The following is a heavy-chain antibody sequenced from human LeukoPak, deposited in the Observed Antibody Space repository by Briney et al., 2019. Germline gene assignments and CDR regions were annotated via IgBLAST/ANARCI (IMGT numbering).Heavy chain of an antibody. J-gene: IGHJ4*02. CDR2: INSGGST. D-gene: IGHD2-15*01. Sequence: GGSLRLSCAASGFTVSSNYMSWVRQAPGKGLEWDSVINSGGSTYYADSVKGRFTISRDNSRNALYLQMNTLRAEDTAVYFCAKSTVSSCRGSFCYPFDYWGQGNLVTVSS. CDR1: GFTVSSNY. V-gene: IGHV3-53*01. CDR3: AKSTVSSCRGSFCYPFDY.